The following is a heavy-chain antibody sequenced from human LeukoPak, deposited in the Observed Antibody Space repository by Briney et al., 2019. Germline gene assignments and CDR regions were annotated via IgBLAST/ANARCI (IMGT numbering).Heavy chain of an antibody. J-gene: IGHJ3*02. D-gene: IGHD3-3*01. Sequence: SVKFSCKASGGTFSSYAISWVRQAPGQGLEWMGGIIPIFGTANYAQKFQGRVTITADESTSTAYMELSSLRSEDTAVYYCARAVLGDFWSGYSRAAFDIWGQGTMVTVSS. CDR3: ARAVLGDFWSGYSRAAFDI. V-gene: IGHV1-69*13. CDR1: GGTFSSYA. CDR2: IIPIFGTA.